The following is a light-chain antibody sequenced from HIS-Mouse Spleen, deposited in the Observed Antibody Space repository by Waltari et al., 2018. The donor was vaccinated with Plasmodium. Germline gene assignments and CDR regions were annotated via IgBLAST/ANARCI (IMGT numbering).Light chain of an antibody. CDR2: EDS. CDR1: ASPKKY. J-gene: IGLJ3*02. Sequence: SYELPQPPSVSVSPGHTARITCCGAASPKKYAYWYQQKSGQAPVPVIYEDSKRPSGIPERFSGSSSGTMATLTISGAQVEDEADYYCYSTDSSGNHRVFGGGTKLTVL. CDR3: YSTDSSGNHRV. V-gene: IGLV3-10*01.